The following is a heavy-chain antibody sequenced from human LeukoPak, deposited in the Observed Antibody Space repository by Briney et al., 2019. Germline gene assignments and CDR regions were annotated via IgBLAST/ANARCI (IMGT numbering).Heavy chain of an antibody. CDR1: GYTFTGYY. Sequence: VASVKVSCKASGYTFTGYYMHWVRQAPGQGLEWMGWINPNSGGTNYAQKFQGRVTMTRDTSNSTAYMELSRLRSDDTAVYYCARSPWDIVVVPAANFDYWGQGTLVTVSS. V-gene: IGHV1-2*02. D-gene: IGHD2-2*01. J-gene: IGHJ4*02. CDR3: ARSPWDIVVVPAANFDY. CDR2: INPNSGGT.